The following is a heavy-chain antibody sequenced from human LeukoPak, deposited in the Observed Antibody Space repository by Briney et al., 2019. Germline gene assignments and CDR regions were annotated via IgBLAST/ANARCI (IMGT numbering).Heavy chain of an antibody. Sequence: PSETLSLTCVVSGGSLSTHHWSWIRQSPGRGLEWIGYISDSGSTNYNPSLKSRVTISVDTSKNQFSLMLSSVTAADTAVYYCARGYDSSAYYPFNYWGQGTLVTVS. CDR2: ISDSGST. D-gene: IGHD3-22*01. CDR1: GGSLSTHH. V-gene: IGHV4-59*11. J-gene: IGHJ4*02. CDR3: ARGYDSSAYYPFNY.